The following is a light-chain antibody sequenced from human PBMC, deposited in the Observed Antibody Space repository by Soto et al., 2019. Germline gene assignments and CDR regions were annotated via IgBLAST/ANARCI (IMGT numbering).Light chain of an antibody. CDR2: DAS. V-gene: IGKV3-20*01. Sequence: EIVLTQSPGTLSLSPGERATLSCRASQSVPSNFLAWYQQKPGQAPMLLIYDASRRATGIPDRFSGSGSGKDSPLTISRLEPEDVAVYYCQHYLSSWTFGHGTKVEIK. J-gene: IGKJ1*01. CDR3: QHYLSSWT. CDR1: QSVPSNF.